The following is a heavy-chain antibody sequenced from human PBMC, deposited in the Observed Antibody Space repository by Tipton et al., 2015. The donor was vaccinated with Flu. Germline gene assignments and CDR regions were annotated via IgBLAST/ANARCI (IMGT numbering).Heavy chain of an antibody. CDR1: RDSMRSDYF. CDR2: IHHSGYH. J-gene: IGHJ5*02. V-gene: IGHV4-59*01. D-gene: IGHD3-10*01. Sequence: LRLSCTVSRDSMRSDYFWGWIRQAPGKGLEWIGYIHHSGYHMYNPSLRSRVTISVDTSKNQFSLKLTSVTAADTAVYYCARDKGKWFDPWGQGTLVTVSS. CDR3: ARDKGKWFDP.